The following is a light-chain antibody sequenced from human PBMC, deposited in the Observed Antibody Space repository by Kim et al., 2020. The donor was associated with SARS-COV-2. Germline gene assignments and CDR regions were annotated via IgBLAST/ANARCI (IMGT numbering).Light chain of an antibody. CDR1: QRVSSSY. J-gene: IGKJ1*01. CDR3: QQYHSSPWT. Sequence: PGDRATLSCRASQRVSSSYFAWYQQRPGQPPRLLIYGAFNRANGIPDGFSGSGSGTDFTLTISRLEPEDFAVYYCQQYHSSPWTFGQGTKVDIK. CDR2: GAF. V-gene: IGKV3-20*01.